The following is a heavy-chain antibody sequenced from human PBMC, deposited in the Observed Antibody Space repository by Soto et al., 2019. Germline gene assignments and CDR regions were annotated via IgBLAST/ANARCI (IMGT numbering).Heavy chain of an antibody. CDR2: FNPNFGTA. CDR3: ARGVTSGSFPPFDL. D-gene: IGHD1-26*01. Sequence: QVQLVQSGAEMKKPGSSVKVSCKASGDTFSSYSFSWVRQAPGQGLEWMGGFNPNFGTANYAQNFLVRVTITADELTSTVYLELSSLRSEDTAAYYCARGVTSGSFPPFDLGGQGALVTVSS. CDR1: GDTFSSYS. V-gene: IGHV1-69*12. J-gene: IGHJ4*02.